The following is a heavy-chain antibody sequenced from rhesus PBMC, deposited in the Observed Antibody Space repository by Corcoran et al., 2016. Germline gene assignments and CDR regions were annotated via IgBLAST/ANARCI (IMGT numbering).Heavy chain of an antibody. CDR1: GFTFSTSA. CDR3: STGVAGGLNRVDV. V-gene: IGHV3-118*01. D-gene: IGHD6-37*01. Sequence: EVQLVESGGGLVQPGESLRLSCAASGFTFSTSAIQWVRQASGKGLEWVGRIRDKSNNYDTGYAASVKGRFTISRDDSKNTAYLQLNSLNTEDTAVYYCSTGVAGGLNRVDVWGAGVLVTVSS. J-gene: IGHJ5-1*01. CDR2: IRDKSNNYDT.